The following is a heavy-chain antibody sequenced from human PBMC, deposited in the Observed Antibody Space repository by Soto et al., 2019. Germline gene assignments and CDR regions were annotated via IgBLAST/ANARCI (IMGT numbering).Heavy chain of an antibody. CDR2: ISGYNGKT. J-gene: IGHJ4*02. CDR1: GYTFNKYG. CDR3: ARDRYSDFWSGFRFDY. D-gene: IGHD3-3*01. Sequence: QLVQSGAEVKRPGASVKVSCKTSGYTFNKYGVSWVRQAPGQGLEWMGWISGYNGKTTFAQNFQSRVTMTTDTSTTTAYMELGSLRSDDTAVYFCARDRYSDFWSGFRFDYWGQGTLVTVSS. V-gene: IGHV1-18*01.